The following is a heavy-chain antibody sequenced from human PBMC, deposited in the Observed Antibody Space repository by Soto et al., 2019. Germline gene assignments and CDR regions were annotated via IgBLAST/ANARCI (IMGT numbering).Heavy chain of an antibody. D-gene: IGHD3-10*01. J-gene: IGHJ4*02. CDR1: GGSISSSSYY. V-gene: IGHV4-39*01. CDR2: IYYSGST. Sequence: SETLSLTCTVSGGSISSSSYYWGWIRQPPGKGLEWIGSIYYSGSTYYNPSLKSRVTISVDTSKNQFSLKLSSVTAADTAVYYCARPPRGVIIHYFDYWGQGTLVTVSS. CDR3: ARPPRGVIIHYFDY.